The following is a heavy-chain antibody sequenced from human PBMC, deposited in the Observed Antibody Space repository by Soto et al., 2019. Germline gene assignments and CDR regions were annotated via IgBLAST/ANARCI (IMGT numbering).Heavy chain of an antibody. D-gene: IGHD6-6*01. V-gene: IGHV3-23*01. CDR2: MTATGVSI. CDR3: AQDAIPYSSSYDLDH. Sequence: EVQLLESGGGLVQPGGSLRLSCVASGFSFSGYAMSWVRQAPGKGLVWVSSMTATGVSIYYADSVRGRFTISRDNSKNTLYLQLSSLRAEDAARYCCAQDAIPYSSSYDLDHWGRGALVTVSS. CDR1: GFSFSGYA. J-gene: IGHJ4*02.